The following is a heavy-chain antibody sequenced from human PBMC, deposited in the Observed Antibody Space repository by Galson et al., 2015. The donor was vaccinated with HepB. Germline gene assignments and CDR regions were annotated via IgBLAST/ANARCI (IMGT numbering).Heavy chain of an antibody. CDR2: IIPIFGTA. Sequence: SVNGSCKASGGTFSSYAISWVRQAPGQGLEWMGGIIPIFGTANYAQKFQGRVTITADESTSTAYMELSSLRSEDTAVYYCARGSAAGTYYFDYWGQGTLVTVSS. D-gene: IGHD6-13*01. V-gene: IGHV1-69*13. CDR1: GGTFSSYA. J-gene: IGHJ4*02. CDR3: ARGSAAGTYYFDY.